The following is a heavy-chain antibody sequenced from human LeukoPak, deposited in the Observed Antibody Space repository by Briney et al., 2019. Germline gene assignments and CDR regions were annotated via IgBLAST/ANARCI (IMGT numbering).Heavy chain of an antibody. V-gene: IGHV3-21*01. CDR2: ISSSSSYI. D-gene: IGHD6-19*01. J-gene: IGHJ4*02. CDR3: ARDGGAVAVTLIDY. CDR1: GFTFSSYS. Sequence: GGSLRLSCAASGFTFSSYSMNWVRQAPGKGLEWVASISSSSSYIYYADSVKGRFTISRDNAKNSLYLQMNSLRAEDTAVYYCARDGGAVAVTLIDYWGQGTLVTVSS.